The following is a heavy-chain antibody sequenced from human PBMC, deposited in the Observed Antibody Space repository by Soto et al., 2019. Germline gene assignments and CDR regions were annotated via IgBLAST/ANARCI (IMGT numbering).Heavy chain of an antibody. CDR3: AGRGSSSSFTPTYFQH. J-gene: IGHJ1*01. CDR1: GGTFSSYA. CDR2: IIPIFGTA. Sequence: QVQLVQSGAEVKKPGSSVKVSCKASGGTFSSYAISWVRQAPGQGLEWMGGIIPIFGTANYAQKFQGRVTITADESTSTADMELSSLRSEDTAVYYCAGRGSSSSFTPTYFQHWGQGTLVTVSS. D-gene: IGHD6-13*01. V-gene: IGHV1-69*12.